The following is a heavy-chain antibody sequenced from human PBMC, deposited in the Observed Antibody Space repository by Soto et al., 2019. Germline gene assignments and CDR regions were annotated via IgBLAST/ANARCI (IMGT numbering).Heavy chain of an antibody. V-gene: IGHV3-30*18. CDR1: GFTFSSYG. J-gene: IGHJ6*02. CDR3: EKDRRGAARHEYYYYGMDV. CDR2: ISYDGSNK. D-gene: IGHD6-6*01. Sequence: GWSLRLSCAASGFTFSSYGMHWVRQAPGKGLEWVAVISYDGSNKYYADSVKGRFTISRDNSKNTLYLQMNSLRAEDTAVYYCEKDRRGAARHEYYYYGMDVWDQGTTVTVSS.